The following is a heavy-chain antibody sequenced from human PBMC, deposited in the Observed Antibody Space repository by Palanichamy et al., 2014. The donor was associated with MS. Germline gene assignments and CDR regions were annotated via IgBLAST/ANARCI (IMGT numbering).Heavy chain of an antibody. D-gene: IGHD3-3*01. CDR1: GGSISSYY. J-gene: IGHJ4*02. V-gene: IGHV4-59*08. Sequence: QVQLQESGPGLVKPSETLSLTCTVSGGSISSYYWSWIRQPPGKGLEWIGYIYYGGSTNYNPSLKSRVTISVDTSKNQFSLKLSSVTAADTAVYYCARQSAYYDFWSGYYKFSEIDYWGQGTLVTVSS. CDR2: IYYGGST. CDR3: ARQSAYYDFWSGYYKFSEIDY.